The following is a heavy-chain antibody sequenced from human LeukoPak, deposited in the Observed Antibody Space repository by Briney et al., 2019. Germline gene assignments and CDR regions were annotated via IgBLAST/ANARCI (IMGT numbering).Heavy chain of an antibody. Sequence: SETLSLTCTVSGGSISSYYWSWIRQPAGKGLEWIGRIYTSGSTNYNPSLTSRVTMSVDTSKNQFSLKLSSVTAADTAVYYCARDQCSSTSCYSSNWFDPWGQGTLVTVSS. V-gene: IGHV4-4*07. CDR1: GGSISSYY. D-gene: IGHD2-2*01. CDR2: IYTSGST. J-gene: IGHJ5*02. CDR3: ARDQCSSTSCYSSNWFDP.